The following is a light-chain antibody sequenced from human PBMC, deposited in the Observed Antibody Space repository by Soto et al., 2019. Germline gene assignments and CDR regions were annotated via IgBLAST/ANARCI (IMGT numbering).Light chain of an antibody. V-gene: IGKV3-20*01. CDR2: GAS. J-gene: IGKJ3*01. CDR1: QSVSRNS. CDR3: QQYGTSPPT. Sequence: EIVLTQSPGTLSLSPGERATLSCRASQSVSRNSLAWYQQQPGLAPRLLIYGASSRATEIPDRFSGSGSGTDFTLIVSRLEPEDFAVYFCQQYGTSPPTFGPGTKVDIK.